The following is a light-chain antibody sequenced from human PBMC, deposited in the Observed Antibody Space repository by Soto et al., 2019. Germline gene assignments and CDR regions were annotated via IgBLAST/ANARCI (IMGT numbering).Light chain of an antibody. CDR3: HQDFNLPWT. J-gene: IGKJ1*01. V-gene: IGKV3D-7*01. CDR1: QTVSRMY. Sequence: EVVLTQSPVTLSLSPGERATLSCSASQTVSRMYLSWFQQKPGQAPRLLIYGTSTRATGIPVRFSGSGSGTDFTLTISSLQPEDFAVYFCHQDFNLPWTFCQGTKVDI. CDR2: GTS.